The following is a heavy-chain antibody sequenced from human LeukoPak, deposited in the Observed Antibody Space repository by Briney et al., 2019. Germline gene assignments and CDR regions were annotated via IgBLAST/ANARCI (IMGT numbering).Heavy chain of an antibody. D-gene: IGHD3-22*01. CDR3: ARVLYDSSGYYYDYYYYYYMDV. V-gene: IGHV4-34*01. CDR1: GGSFSGYY. J-gene: IGHJ6*03. CDR2: INHSGST. Sequence: SETLSLTCAVYGGSFSGYYWSWIRQPPGKGLEWIGEINHSGSTNCNPSLKSRVTISVDTSKNQFSLKLSSVTAADTAVYYCARVLYDSSGYYYDYYYYYYMDVWGKGTTVTVSS.